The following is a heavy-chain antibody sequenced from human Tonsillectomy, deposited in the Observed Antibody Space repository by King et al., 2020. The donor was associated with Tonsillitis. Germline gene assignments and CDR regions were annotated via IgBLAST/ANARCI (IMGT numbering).Heavy chain of an antibody. CDR2: IIPIFGTA. J-gene: IGHJ6*02. CDR1: GGTFSSYA. D-gene: IGHD3-3*01. CDR3: ARHYDFWSGYYTYYGMDV. V-gene: IGHV1-69*01. Sequence: QVQLVESGAEVKKPGSSVKVSCKASGGTFSSYAISWVRQAPGQGLEWMGGIIPIFGTANYAQKFQGRVTITADESTSTAYMERSSLRSEDTAVYYCARHYDFWSGYYTYYGMDVWGQGTTVTVSS.